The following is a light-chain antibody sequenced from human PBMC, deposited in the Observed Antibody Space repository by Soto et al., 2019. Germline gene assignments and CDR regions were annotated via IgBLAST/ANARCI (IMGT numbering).Light chain of an antibody. CDR2: AAS. J-gene: IGKJ1*01. CDR3: QQYSNYRT. Sequence: DIQMTQSPSTLSASVGDRVTITCRASQSISSWLAWYQQKPGKAPNLLIFAASSLESGVPSRFSGSGSGTDFTLTISSLQPDDFATYYCQQYSNYRTFGQGTKVDIK. V-gene: IGKV1-5*01. CDR1: QSISSW.